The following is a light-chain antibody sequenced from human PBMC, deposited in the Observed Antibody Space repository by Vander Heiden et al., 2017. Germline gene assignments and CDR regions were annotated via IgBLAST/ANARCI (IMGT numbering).Light chain of an antibody. V-gene: IGKV1-39*01. CDR2: AAS. CDR3: QQSYSTPWT. J-gene: IGKJ2*01. CDR1: QSISSY. Sequence: IQLTQSPSSLSASVGDRVTIPCPASQSISSYLNWYQQKPGKAPKLLIYAASSLQSGVPSRFSGSGSGTDFTLTISSLQPEDFATYYCQQSYSTPWTFGQGTKLEIK.